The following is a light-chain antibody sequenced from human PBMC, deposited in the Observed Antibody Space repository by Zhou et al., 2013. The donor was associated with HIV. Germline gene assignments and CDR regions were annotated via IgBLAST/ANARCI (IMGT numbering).Light chain of an antibody. Sequence: ELVMTQSPATLSVSPGERATLSCRASQSVSSNLAWYQQRPGQAPRLLIYGASTRATGIPARFTGSGSGTEFTLTISTMQSEDFAVYYCQHYYNWPYTFGQGTKLEIK. CDR3: QHYYNWPYT. V-gene: IGKV3-15*01. CDR1: QSVSSN. J-gene: IGKJ2*01. CDR2: GAS.